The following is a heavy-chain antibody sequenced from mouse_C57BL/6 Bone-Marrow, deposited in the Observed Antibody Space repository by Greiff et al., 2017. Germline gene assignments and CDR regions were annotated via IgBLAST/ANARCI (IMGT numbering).Heavy chain of an antibody. Sequence: EVQLVESGGGLVKPGGSLKLSCAASGFTFSSYAMSWVRQTPEKRLEWVATISDGGSYTYYPDNVKGRFTISRDNAKNNLYLQMSHLKSEDTAMYYCAGIGYYHLFDYWGQGTTLTVSS. D-gene: IGHD2-3*01. CDR3: AGIGYYHLFDY. J-gene: IGHJ2*01. V-gene: IGHV5-4*01. CDR2: ISDGGSYT. CDR1: GFTFSSYA.